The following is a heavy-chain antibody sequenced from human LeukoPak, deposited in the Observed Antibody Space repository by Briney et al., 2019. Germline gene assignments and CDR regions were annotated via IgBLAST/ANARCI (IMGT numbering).Heavy chain of an antibody. CDR3: ARSGFCSTSCYGRYNWFDP. D-gene: IGHD2-2*01. J-gene: IGHJ5*02. V-gene: IGHV4-34*01. Sequence: SETLSLTCAVYGGSFSGYYWSWIRQPPGKGLEWIGEINHSGSTNYNPSLKSRVTISVDTSKNQFSLKLSSVTAADTAVYYCARSGFCSTSCYGRYNWFDPWGQGTLVTVSS. CDR1: GGSFSGYY. CDR2: INHSGST.